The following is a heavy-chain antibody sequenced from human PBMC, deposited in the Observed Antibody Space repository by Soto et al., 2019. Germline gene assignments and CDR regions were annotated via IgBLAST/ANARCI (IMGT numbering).Heavy chain of an antibody. Sequence: ESGPTLVNPTQTLTLTCTFSGFSLSTSGVGVGWIRQPPGKALEWLALIYWDDDKRYSPSLKSRLTITKDTSKNQVVLTMTNMDPVDISLYYCAHRVGGYGDLYFFDYWGQGTLVTVSS. J-gene: IGHJ4*02. D-gene: IGHD4-17*01. CDR1: GFSLSTSGVG. CDR2: IYWDDDK. V-gene: IGHV2-5*02. CDR3: AHRVGGYGDLYFFDY.